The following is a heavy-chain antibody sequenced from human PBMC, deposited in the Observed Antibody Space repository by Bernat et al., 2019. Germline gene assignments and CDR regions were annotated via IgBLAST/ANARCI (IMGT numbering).Heavy chain of an antibody. Sequence: EVQLLESGGGLVKPGGSLRLSCAASGFTFIDAWMNWVRQAPGKGLEFIGRIKSKADGGTTDYAAPVKGRFTISRDDSQNMVYLQMNDLKTDDTALYYCTTKPPPRECNGENCYDSWGQGALVTVSS. J-gene: IGHJ4*02. V-gene: IGHV3-15*01. CDR1: GFTFIDAW. D-gene: IGHD2-8*01. CDR3: TTKPPPRECNGENCYDS. CDR2: IKSKADGGTT.